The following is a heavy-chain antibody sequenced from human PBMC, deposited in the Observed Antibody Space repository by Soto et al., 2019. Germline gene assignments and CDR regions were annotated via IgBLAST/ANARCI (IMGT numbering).Heavy chain of an antibody. CDR2: ISGSGVST. CDR1: GFTFSSYA. CDR3: AKEVGYSSGYDYFDY. Sequence: EVQLLGSGGGLVQPGGSLRLSCAASGFTFSSYAMSWVRQAPGKGLEWVSGISGSGVSTHYADSVKGRFTISRDNSKNTLYLQMNSLRAEDTAAYSCAKEVGYSSGYDYFDYWGQGTLVTVSS. D-gene: IGHD6-19*01. V-gene: IGHV3-23*01. J-gene: IGHJ4*02.